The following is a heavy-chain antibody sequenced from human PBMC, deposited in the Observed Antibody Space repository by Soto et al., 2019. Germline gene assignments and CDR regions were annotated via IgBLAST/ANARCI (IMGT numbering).Heavy chain of an antibody. Sequence: PGGSLRLSCAASGFTFSSYAMSWVRQAPGKGLEWVSAISGSGGSTYYADSVKGRFTISRDNSKNTLYLQMNSLRAEDTAVYYCAKDPYSSVVIDYFDYWGQGTLVTVSS. V-gene: IGHV3-23*01. CDR1: GFTFSSYA. CDR2: ISGSGGST. J-gene: IGHJ4*02. CDR3: AKDPYSSVVIDYFDY. D-gene: IGHD6-19*01.